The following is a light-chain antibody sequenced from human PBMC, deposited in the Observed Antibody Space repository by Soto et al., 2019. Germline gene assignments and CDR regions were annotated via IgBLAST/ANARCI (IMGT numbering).Light chain of an antibody. CDR2: DVS. CDR1: SSDVGGYNY. CDR3: TSYTTSNNYV. J-gene: IGLJ1*01. V-gene: IGLV2-14*03. Sequence: QSVLTQPASVSGSPGQSITISCTGTSSDVGGYNYVFWYQQHPGKAPKLMIYDVSNRPSGVSNRFSGSKSGDTASLTISGLQAEDESDYYCTSYTTSNNYVFGNGTKLTVL.